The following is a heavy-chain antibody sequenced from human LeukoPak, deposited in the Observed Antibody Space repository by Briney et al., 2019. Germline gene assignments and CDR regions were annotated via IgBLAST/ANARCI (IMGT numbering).Heavy chain of an antibody. CDR3: AREGLFSTVSVNYPTLYFDY. J-gene: IGHJ4*02. CDR2: IMEDGNQK. V-gene: IGHV3-7*01. CDR1: GFTFSSYW. Sequence: GGSLRLSCAASGFTFSSYWMSWVRQAPGKGLEWVANIMEDGNQKNYVDSVKGRFTISRDNAKNSLYLQMNSLRAEDTAVYYCAREGLFSTVSVNYPTLYFDYWGRGILVTVSS. D-gene: IGHD3/OR15-3a*01.